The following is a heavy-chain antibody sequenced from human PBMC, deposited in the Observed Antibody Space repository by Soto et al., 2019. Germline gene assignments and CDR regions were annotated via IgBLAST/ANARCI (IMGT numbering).Heavy chain of an antibody. Sequence: QVRLVESGGGVVQPGRSLRLSCVASGFTFNSYAMHWVRQAPGKGLEWVSLISYDGSYNYYADSVKGRCTISRDSSNNTLFLQMHGLRVDYTAVSFCSKGRGEAAFLPMEGVDMWGEGTMVTVS. J-gene: IGHJ3*02. CDR2: ISYDGSYN. CDR3: SKGRGEAAFLPMEGVDM. D-gene: IGHD3-10*01. CDR1: GFTFNSYA. V-gene: IGHV3-30*18.